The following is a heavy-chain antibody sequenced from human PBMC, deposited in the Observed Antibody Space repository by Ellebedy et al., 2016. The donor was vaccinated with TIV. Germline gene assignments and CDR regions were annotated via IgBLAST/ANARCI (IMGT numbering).Heavy chain of an antibody. CDR2: ISFDEIHQ. V-gene: IGHV3-30*07. Sequence: GESLKISCAASGFTLNNYAMHWIRQAPGKGLEWVAVISFDEIHQYYPDSVKGRFTISRDNAKNSLYLQMNSLRAEDTAVYYCARDDDDILTGRNAMDVWGQGTTVTVSS. J-gene: IGHJ6*02. CDR3: ARDDDDILTGRNAMDV. D-gene: IGHD3-9*01. CDR1: GFTLNNYA.